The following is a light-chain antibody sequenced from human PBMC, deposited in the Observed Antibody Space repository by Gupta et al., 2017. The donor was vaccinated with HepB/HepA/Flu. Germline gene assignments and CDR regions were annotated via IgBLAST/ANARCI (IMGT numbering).Light chain of an antibody. Sequence: QSALTQPPSASGSPGQSVTISCTGTSSDVGGYLYVSWYQQRPGKAPKLMIYEVTKRPSGVPDRFSGSKSDNTASLTVSGLQAEDEADYYCSSYAGSNFWVFGGGTKLTVL. CDR1: SSDVGGYLY. CDR3: SSYAGSNFWV. CDR2: EVT. V-gene: IGLV2-8*01. J-gene: IGLJ3*02.